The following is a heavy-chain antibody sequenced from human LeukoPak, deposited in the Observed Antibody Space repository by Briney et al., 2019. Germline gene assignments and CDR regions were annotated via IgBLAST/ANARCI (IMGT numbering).Heavy chain of an antibody. J-gene: IGHJ3*02. CDR2: ISSSSSYI. V-gene: IGHV3-21*01. CDR3: ARETDLATVTTKGGAFDI. D-gene: IGHD4-11*01. Sequence: GGSLRLSCAASGFTFSSYSMNWVRQAPGKGLEWVSSISSSSSYIYYADSVKGRFTISRDNAKNSPYLQMNSLRAEDTAVYYCARETDLATVTTKGGAFDIWGQGTMVTVSS. CDR1: GFTFSSYS.